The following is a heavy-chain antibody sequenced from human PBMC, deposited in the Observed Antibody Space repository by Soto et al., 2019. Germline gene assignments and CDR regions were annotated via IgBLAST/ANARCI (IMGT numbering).Heavy chain of an antibody. CDR2: ISSSSSYI. V-gene: IGHV3-21*01. Sequence: GGSLRLSCAASGFSFSSYSMNWVRQAPGKGLEWVSSISSSSSYIYYADSVKGRFTISRDNSKNTLYLQMNSLRAEDTAVYYCARDGANYYDSSGYYSPEYFQHWGQGTLVTVSS. CDR1: GFSFSSYS. D-gene: IGHD3-22*01. CDR3: ARDGANYYDSSGYYSPEYFQH. J-gene: IGHJ1*01.